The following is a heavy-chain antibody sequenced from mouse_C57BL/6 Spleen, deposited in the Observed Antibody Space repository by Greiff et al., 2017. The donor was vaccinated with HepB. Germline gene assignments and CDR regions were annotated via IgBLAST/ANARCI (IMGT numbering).Heavy chain of an antibody. Sequence: VQLQQSGAELVRPGASVKLSCTASGFNIKDDYMHWVKQRPEQGLEWIGWIDPENGDTEYASKFQGKATITADASSNTAYLQLSSLTSEDTAVYYCTTPGTTVADYWGQGTTLTVSS. CDR3: TTPGTTVADY. D-gene: IGHD1-1*01. CDR2: IDPENGDT. CDR1: GFNIKDDY. J-gene: IGHJ2*01. V-gene: IGHV14-4*01.